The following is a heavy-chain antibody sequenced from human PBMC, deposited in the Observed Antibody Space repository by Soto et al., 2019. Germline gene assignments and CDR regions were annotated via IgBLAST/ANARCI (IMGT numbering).Heavy chain of an antibody. J-gene: IGHJ4*02. CDR2: ISSSGGTT. CDR3: ARDYSYACDY. V-gene: IGHV3-23*01. CDR1: GFTFSSFA. D-gene: IGHD3-16*01. Sequence: EVQLLESGGGLVQPGGSLRLSCAVSGFTFSSFAMSWVRQPPGKGLEWVSVISSSGGTTYYADSVKGRFTSSRDNSKETLYLQMNGLGAEDTAVYYCARDYSYACDYWGEGTLVTVSS.